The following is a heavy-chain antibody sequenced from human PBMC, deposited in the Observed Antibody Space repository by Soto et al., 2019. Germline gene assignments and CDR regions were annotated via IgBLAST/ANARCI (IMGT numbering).Heavy chain of an antibody. CDR1: GGSISSYY. J-gene: IGHJ3*02. CDR2: IYYSGST. V-gene: IGHV4-59*01. Sequence: SETLSLTCTVAGGSISSYYWSWIRQPPGKGLEWIGYIYYSGSTNYNPSLKSRVTISVDTSKNQFSLKLSSVTAADTAVYYCARARPPGPYDAFDIWGQGTMVTVSS. CDR3: ARARPPGPYDAFDI.